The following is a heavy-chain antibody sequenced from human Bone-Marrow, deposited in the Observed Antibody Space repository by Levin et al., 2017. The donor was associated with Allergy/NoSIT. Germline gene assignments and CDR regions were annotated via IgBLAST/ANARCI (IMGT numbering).Heavy chain of an antibody. J-gene: IGHJ6*02. CDR3: ARDYGAGTYYGMDV. Sequence: ASVKVSCKTSGYTFINYDLNWVRLAPGQGHEWMGWMNPKSGRTGIAQKFQGRVTLTRNSSISIAYMELGSLGSEDTAVYYCARDYGAGTYYGMDVWGQGTTVTVSS. V-gene: IGHV1-8*01. D-gene: IGHD3-10*01. CDR2: MNPKSGRT. CDR1: GYTFINYD.